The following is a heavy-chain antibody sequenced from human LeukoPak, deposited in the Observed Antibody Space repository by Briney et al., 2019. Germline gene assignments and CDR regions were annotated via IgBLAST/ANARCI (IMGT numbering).Heavy chain of an antibody. CDR1: GFTFGDYA. V-gene: IGHV3-49*03. Sequence: GRSLRLSCTASGFTFGDYAMSWFRQAPGKGLEWVGFIRSKAYGGTTEYAASVKGRFTISRDDSESIAYLQMNSLKTEDTAVYYCTREGAGRYYYDSSGSHWGQGTLVTVSS. CDR3: TREGAGRYYYDSSGSH. J-gene: IGHJ4*02. CDR2: IRSKAYGGTT. D-gene: IGHD3-22*01.